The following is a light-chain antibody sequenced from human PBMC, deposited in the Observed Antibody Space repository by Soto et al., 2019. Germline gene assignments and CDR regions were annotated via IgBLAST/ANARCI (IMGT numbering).Light chain of an antibody. J-gene: IGLJ2*01. CDR2: GVT. V-gene: IGLV2-14*03. Sequence: QSALTQPASVSGSPGQSITISCTGTSSDVGNSDYVSWYQHHPGKAPKLMISGVTNRPSGVSNRFSGSKSGNTASLTISGLQAEDAADYYCSSSATGTTSPVVFGGGTKLTVL. CDR1: SSDVGNSDY. CDR3: SSSATGTTSPVV.